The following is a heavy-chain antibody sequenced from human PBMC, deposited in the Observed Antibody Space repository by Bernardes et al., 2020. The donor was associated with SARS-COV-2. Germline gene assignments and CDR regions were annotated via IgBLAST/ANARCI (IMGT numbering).Heavy chain of an antibody. CDR2: IKQDGSEK. V-gene: IGHV3-7*01. J-gene: IGHJ6*02. CDR3: SRVGMATGYYYYYGLDV. D-gene: IGHD6-13*01. CDR1: GFTFRSYW. Sequence: GSLRLSCAASGFTFRSYWMSWVRQAPGKGLEWVASIKQDGSEKFYVDSVKGRFTVSRDNAKNSLDLQMNSLRADDTAVYYCSRVGMATGYYYYYGLDVWGQGTTVTVSS.